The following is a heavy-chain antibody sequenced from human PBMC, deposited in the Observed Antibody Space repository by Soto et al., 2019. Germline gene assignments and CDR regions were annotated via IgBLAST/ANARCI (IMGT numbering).Heavy chain of an antibody. CDR1: GFTFSSYA. J-gene: IGHJ6*02. D-gene: IGHD4-4*01. CDR3: ARGEMATVVGYYYYGMDV. CDR2: ISYDGSNK. Sequence: GGSLRLSCAASGFTFSSYAMHWVRQAPGKGLEWVAVISYDGSNKYYADSVKGRFTISRDNSKNTLYLQMNSLRAEDTAVYYCARGEMATVVGYYYYGMDVWGQGTTVTVSS. V-gene: IGHV3-30-3*01.